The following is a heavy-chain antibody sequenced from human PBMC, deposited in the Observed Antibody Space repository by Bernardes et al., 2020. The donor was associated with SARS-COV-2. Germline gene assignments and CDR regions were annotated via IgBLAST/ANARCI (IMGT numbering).Heavy chain of an antibody. CDR3: ARAGLFYFEY. CDR1: GFSFSTSW. Sequence: GGSLRLSCAASGFSFSTSWVHWVRQTPGKGLVWVSRINSDGSVIDYADSVKGRFTISRDNAKNTLYLQMNSLRADDTAVYYCARAGLFYFEYWGQGTLVTVSS. CDR2: INSDGSVI. V-gene: IGHV3-74*01. J-gene: IGHJ4*02.